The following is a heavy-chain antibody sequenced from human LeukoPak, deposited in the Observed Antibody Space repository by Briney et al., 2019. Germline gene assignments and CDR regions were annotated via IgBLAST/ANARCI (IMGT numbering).Heavy chain of an antibody. Sequence: ASVKVSCKASGGTFSSYAISWVRQAPGQGLEWMGGIIPIFGTANYAQKFQGRVTITADKSTSTAYMELSSLRSEDTAVYYCARGEGDYEGNYYYYYYMDVWGKGTTVTVSS. CDR2: IIPIFGTA. V-gene: IGHV1-69*06. J-gene: IGHJ6*03. CDR1: GGTFSSYA. D-gene: IGHD4-17*01. CDR3: ARGEGDYEGNYYYYYYMDV.